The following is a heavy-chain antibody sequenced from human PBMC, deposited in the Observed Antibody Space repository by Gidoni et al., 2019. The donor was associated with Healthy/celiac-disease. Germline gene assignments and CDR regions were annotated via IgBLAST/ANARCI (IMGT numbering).Heavy chain of an antibody. D-gene: IGHD6-13*01. V-gene: IGHV5-51*01. Sequence: EVQLVQSGAEVKKPGESLKISCKGSGYSFTSYWIGWVRQLPGKGLEWMGIIYPGDSYTRYSPSFQGQVTISADKSISTAYLQWSSLKASDTAMYYCARRVKSLRGSWAFDYWGQGTLVTVSS. CDR1: GYSFTSYW. CDR2: IYPGDSYT. CDR3: ARRVKSLRGSWAFDY. J-gene: IGHJ4*02.